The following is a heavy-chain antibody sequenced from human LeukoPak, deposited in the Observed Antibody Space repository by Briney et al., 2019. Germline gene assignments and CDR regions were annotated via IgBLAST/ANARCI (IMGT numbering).Heavy chain of an antibody. D-gene: IGHD4-11*01. Sequence: PSETLSLTCAVSGYSISSGYYWGWIRQPPGKGLEWIGSFYHSGNSYYNPSLKSRVSISVDTSKNQFSLNLSSVTAADTALYSCARHDFYSNYPHNWFDPWGQGTLVTVSS. J-gene: IGHJ5*02. CDR2: FYHSGNS. CDR3: ARHDFYSNYPHNWFDP. CDR1: GYSISSGYY. V-gene: IGHV4-38-2*01.